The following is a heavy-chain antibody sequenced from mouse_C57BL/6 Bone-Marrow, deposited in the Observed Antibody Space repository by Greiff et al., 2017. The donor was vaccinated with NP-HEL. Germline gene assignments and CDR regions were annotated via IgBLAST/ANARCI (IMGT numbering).Heavy chain of an antibody. CDR2: IDPSDSYT. V-gene: IGHV1-59*01. D-gene: IGHD6-1*01. CDR1: GYTFTSYW. J-gene: IGHJ3*01. Sequence: QVQLQQPGAELVRPGTSVKLSCKASGYTFTSYWMHWVTQRPGQGLEWIGVIDPSDSYTNYNQKFKGKATLTVDTSSSTAYMQLSSLTTEDSAVYYCASSPFAYWGQGTLVTVSA. CDR3: ASSPFAY.